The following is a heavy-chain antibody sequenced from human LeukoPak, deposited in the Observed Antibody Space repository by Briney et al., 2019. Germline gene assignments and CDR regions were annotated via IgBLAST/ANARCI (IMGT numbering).Heavy chain of an antibody. D-gene: IGHD4-23*01. V-gene: IGHV3-23*01. CDR2: ISGTGGST. J-gene: IGHJ4*02. CDR3: ARRAGGYSHPYDY. CDR1: GFTFSSYA. Sequence: GGSLRLSCAASGFTFSSYAMSWVRQTPGKGLEWVSVISGTGGSTYYADSVKGRFTISRDNSKNTLYLQMNSLRAEDTAVYYCARRAGGYSHPYDYWGQGILVTVSS.